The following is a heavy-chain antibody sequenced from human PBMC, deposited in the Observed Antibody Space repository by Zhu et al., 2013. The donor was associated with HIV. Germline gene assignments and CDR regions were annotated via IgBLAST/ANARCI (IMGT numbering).Heavy chain of an antibody. J-gene: IGHJ4*02. Sequence: QVQLVQSGAEVKKPGSSVKVSCKASGGTFSSYAISWVRQAPGQGLEWMGGIIPIFGTANYAQKFQGRVTITADESTSTAYMELSSLRSEDTAVYYCARVVYRGEGEGMIAVAGTDFDYWGQGTLVTVSS. V-gene: IGHV1-69*01. CDR1: GGTFSSYA. CDR2: IIPIFGTA. D-gene: IGHD6-19*01. CDR3: ARVVYRGEGEGMIAVAGTDFDY.